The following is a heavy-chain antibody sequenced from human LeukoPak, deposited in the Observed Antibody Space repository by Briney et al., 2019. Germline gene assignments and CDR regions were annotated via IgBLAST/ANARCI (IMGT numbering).Heavy chain of an antibody. J-gene: IGHJ4*02. Sequence: GGSLRLSCAASGFTFSSHWMRWVRQAPGKGLVWVSRVNSDGGSTSYADSVTGRFTISRDNAKNTLYLQMNSLRAEDTAVYYCARDSRSSGLTVDYWGQGTLVTVSS. D-gene: IGHD6-19*01. CDR1: GFTFSSHW. CDR3: ARDSRSSGLTVDY. V-gene: IGHV3-74*01. CDR2: VNSDGGST.